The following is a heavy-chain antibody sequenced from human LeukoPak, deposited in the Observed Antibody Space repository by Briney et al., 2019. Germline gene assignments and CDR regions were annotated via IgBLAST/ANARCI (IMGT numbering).Heavy chain of an antibody. V-gene: IGHV4-39*02. D-gene: IGHD3-10*01. CDR3: ARESYSGSGSYYTSWFDP. Sequence: PSETLSLTCTVSGGSISSSSYYWGWIRQPPGKGLEWIGSIYHSGSTYYNPSLKSRVTISVDTSKNQFSLKLSSVTAADTAVYYCARESYSGSGSYYTSWFDPWGQGTLVTVSS. J-gene: IGHJ5*02. CDR2: IYHSGST. CDR1: GGSISSSSYY.